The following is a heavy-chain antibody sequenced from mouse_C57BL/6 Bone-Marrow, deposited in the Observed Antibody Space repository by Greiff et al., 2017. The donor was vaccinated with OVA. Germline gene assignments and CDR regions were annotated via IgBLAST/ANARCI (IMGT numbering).Heavy chain of an antibody. J-gene: IGHJ4*01. CDR1: GFTFTDYY. CDR2: IRYKANGYTT. CDR3: ARYRGNYAMDY. V-gene: IGHV7-3*01. Sequence: EVQLQESGGGLVQPGGSLSLSCAASGFTFTDYYMSWVRQPPGKALEWLGFIRYKANGYTTEQISSVKGRFTLSRDDSKSIRYIQMDALRAEDSATDYCARYRGNYAMDYWGQGTSVTVSS.